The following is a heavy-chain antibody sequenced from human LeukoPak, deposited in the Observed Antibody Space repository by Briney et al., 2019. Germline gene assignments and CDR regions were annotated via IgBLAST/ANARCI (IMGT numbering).Heavy chain of an antibody. CDR2: ISSSSSYI. J-gene: IGHJ3*02. D-gene: IGHD3-22*01. CDR3: ARDWMYYYDSSGDAFDI. V-gene: IGHV3-21*01. CDR1: GFTFSSYS. Sequence: NPGRSLRLSCAASGFTFSSYSMNWVRQAPGKGLEWVSSISSSSSYIYYADSVKGRFTISRDNAKNSLYLQMNSLRAEDTAAYYCARDWMYYYDSSGDAFDIWGQGTMVTVSS.